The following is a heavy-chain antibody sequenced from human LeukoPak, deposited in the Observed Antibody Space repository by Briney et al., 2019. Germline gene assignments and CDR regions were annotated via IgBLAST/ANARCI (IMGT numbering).Heavy chain of an antibody. Sequence: ASVKVSCKASGYTFTGYYMHWVRQAPGQGLEWMGWINPNSGGTNYAQTFQGRVTMTRDTSISTAYMELSRLRSDDTAVYYCARATLPPSGSHRFGYYYYMDVWGKGTTVTISS. CDR1: GYTFTGYY. D-gene: IGHD1-26*01. CDR2: INPNSGGT. CDR3: ARATLPPSGSHRFGYYYYMDV. V-gene: IGHV1-2*02. J-gene: IGHJ6*03.